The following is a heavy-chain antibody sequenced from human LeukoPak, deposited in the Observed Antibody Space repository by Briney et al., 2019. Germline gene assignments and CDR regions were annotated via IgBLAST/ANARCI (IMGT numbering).Heavy chain of an antibody. Sequence: PSETLSLTCTVSGGSISSYYWSWIRQPPGKGLEWIGYIYYSGSTNYNPSLKSRVTISVDTSKNQFSLKLSSVTAADTAVYYCARVVPGYCSGGSCSGLDYWGQGPWSPSPQ. V-gene: IGHV4-59*01. CDR1: GGSISSYY. CDR3: ARVVPGYCSGGSCSGLDY. CDR2: IYYSGST. J-gene: IGHJ4*02. D-gene: IGHD2-15*01.